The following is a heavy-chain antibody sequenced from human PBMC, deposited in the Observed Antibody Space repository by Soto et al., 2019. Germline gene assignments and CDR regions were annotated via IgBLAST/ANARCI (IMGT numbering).Heavy chain of an antibody. CDR2: VFSSGST. Sequence: SETLSLTCTVSDGSISGYYWSWIRQPPGKGLEWIGYVFSSGSTDYNPSLKSRVTILVDTSKNQLSLTLKSVTAADTAVYFCARVKGGYTYGMSFDSWGQGLLVTVSS. CDR3: ARVKGGYTYGMSFDS. V-gene: IGHV4-59*01. CDR1: DGSISGYY. D-gene: IGHD5-18*01. J-gene: IGHJ4*02.